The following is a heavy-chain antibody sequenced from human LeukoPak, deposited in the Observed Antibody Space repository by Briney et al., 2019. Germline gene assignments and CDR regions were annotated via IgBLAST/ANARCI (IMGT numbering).Heavy chain of an antibody. Sequence: ASVTVSCKASGYTFTSYGISWVRQAPGQGLEWMGWISAYNGNTNYAQKLQGRVTMTTDTSTSTAYMELRSLRSDDTAVYYCARLSGKYYYGSGSYYPDYWGQGTLVTVSS. CDR1: GYTFTSYG. CDR2: ISAYNGNT. J-gene: IGHJ4*02. CDR3: ARLSGKYYYGSGSYYPDY. V-gene: IGHV1-18*01. D-gene: IGHD3-10*01.